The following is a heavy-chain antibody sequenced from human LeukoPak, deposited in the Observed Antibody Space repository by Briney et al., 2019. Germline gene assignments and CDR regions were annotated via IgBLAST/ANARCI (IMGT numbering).Heavy chain of an antibody. J-gene: IGHJ5*02. CDR3: AKALWFGEFTRPNWFDP. D-gene: IGHD3-10*01. CDR2: IYSNGNT. Sequence: GGSLRLSCAASGFTVSSNHMTWVRQAPGKGLEWVSMIYSNGNTYYADSVKGRFTISRDNSKSTLYLQMNSLRAEDTAVYYCAKALWFGEFTRPNWFDPWGQGTLVTVSS. CDR1: GFTVSSNH. V-gene: IGHV3-66*01.